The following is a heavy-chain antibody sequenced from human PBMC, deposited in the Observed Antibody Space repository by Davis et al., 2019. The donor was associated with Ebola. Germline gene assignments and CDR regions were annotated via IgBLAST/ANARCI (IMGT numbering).Heavy chain of an antibody. CDR2: IYYSGST. V-gene: IGHV4-61*08. Sequence: SETLSLTCTVSGGSISSGGYYWSWIRQHPGKGLEWIGYIYYSGSTNYNPPLKSRVTISVDTSKNQFSLKLSSVTAADTAVYYCAGSGSYYIADDYWGQGTLVTVSS. CDR3: AGSGSYYIADDY. D-gene: IGHD1-26*01. CDR1: GGSISSGGYY. J-gene: IGHJ4*02.